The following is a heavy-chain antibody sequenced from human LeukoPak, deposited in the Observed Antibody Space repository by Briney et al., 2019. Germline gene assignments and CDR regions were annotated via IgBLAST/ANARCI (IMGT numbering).Heavy chain of an antibody. V-gene: IGHV6-1*01. D-gene: IGHD2-2*01. J-gene: IGHJ6*02. CDR1: GDSVSSNSAA. Sequence: SQTLSLTCAISGDSVSSNSAAWDWIRQSPSRGLEWLGRTYYRSKWYNDYAVSVKSRITINPDTSKNQFSLQLNSVTPKDTAVYYCARDMVVVVAASVLNYYYYGMDVWGQGTTVTVSS. CDR2: TYYRSKWYN. CDR3: ARDMVVVVAASVLNYYYYGMDV.